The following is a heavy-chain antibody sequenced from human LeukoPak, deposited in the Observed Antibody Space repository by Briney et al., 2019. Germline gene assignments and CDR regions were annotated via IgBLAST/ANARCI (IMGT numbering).Heavy chain of an antibody. D-gene: IGHD3-22*01. CDR2: INHSGST. CDR3: ARGITMIVVVTYNWFDP. CDR1: GGSFGGYY. J-gene: IGHJ5*02. V-gene: IGHV4-34*01. Sequence: SETLSLTCAVYGGSFGGYYWSWIRQPPGKGLEWIGEINHSGSTNYNPSLKSRVTISVDTSKNQFSLKLSSVTAADTAVYYCARGITMIVVVTYNWFDPWGQGTLVTVSS.